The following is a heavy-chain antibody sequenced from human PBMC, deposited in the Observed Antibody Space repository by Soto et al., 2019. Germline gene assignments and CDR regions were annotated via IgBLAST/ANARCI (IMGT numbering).Heavy chain of an antibody. V-gene: IGHV3-23*01. J-gene: IGHJ4*02. CDR2: ISGSGGST. CDR3: AKGMVRGSYSGFGVDY. D-gene: IGHD1-26*01. Sequence: GGSLRLSCAASGFTFSSYAMSWVRQAPGKGLEWVSAISGSGGSTYYADSVKGRFTISRDNSKNTLYLQMNSLRAEDTAVYYCAKGMVRGSYSGFGVDYWGQGTLVTVSS. CDR1: GFTFSSYA.